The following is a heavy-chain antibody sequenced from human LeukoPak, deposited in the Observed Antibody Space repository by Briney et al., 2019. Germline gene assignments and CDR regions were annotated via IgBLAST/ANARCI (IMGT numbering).Heavy chain of an antibody. CDR1: GFTFSSYW. D-gene: IGHD3-22*01. Sequence: PGGSLRLSCAASGFTFSSYWMSWVRQAPGKGLEWVANIKQDGSEKYYVDSVKGRFTISRDKAKNSLYLQMNSLRAEDTAVYYCAREIQPNYYDSSGYLDYWGQRTLVTVSS. CDR3: AREIQPNYYDSSGYLDY. CDR2: IKQDGSEK. V-gene: IGHV3-7*01. J-gene: IGHJ4*02.